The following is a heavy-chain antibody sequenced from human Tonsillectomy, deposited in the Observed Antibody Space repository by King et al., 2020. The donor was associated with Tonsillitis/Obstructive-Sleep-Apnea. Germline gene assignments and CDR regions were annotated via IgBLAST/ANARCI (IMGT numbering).Heavy chain of an antibody. CDR3: ARGPPRAPFLYYFDY. Sequence: LQLQESGPGLVKPSETLSLTCTVSGGSISSYYWSWIRQPPGKGLEWIGYIYYSGSTNYNPSLKSRVTISVDTSKNQFSLKLSSVTAADTAVYYCARGPPRAPFLYYFDYLGQGTLVPVSS. CDR2: IYYSGST. CDR1: GGSISSYY. V-gene: IGHV4-59*01. J-gene: IGHJ4*02.